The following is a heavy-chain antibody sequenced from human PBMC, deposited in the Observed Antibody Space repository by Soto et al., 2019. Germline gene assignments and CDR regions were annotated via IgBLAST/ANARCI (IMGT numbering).Heavy chain of an antibody. Sequence: QVQLVQSGAEVKKPGASVKVSCKASGNTFTSYYMHWVRQAPGQGLEWMGIINPSGGSTSYAQKFXXRXXMTRDTSTSTVYMELSSLRSEDTAVYYCARGGSSSRDNFDYWGQGTLVTVSS. V-gene: IGHV1-46*03. CDR3: ARGGSSSRDNFDY. CDR1: GNTFTSYY. J-gene: IGHJ4*02. CDR2: INPSGGST. D-gene: IGHD6-13*01.